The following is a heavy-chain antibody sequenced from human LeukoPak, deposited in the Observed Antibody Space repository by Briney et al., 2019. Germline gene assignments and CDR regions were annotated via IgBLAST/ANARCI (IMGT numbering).Heavy chain of an antibody. V-gene: IGHV3-23*01. J-gene: IGHJ4*02. D-gene: IGHD6-6*01. CDR1: GFTFTSYA. CDR2: ISGRGGSI. CDR3: TTAFLPIYSSSSDLIDDY. Sequence: GSLRLSRAASGFTFTSYAMSWVRQAPGRGLEWVSGISGRGGSIYYADSVKGRFTISRDNSKNTLYLQMNSLKTEDTAVYYCTTAFLPIYSSSSDLIDDYWGQGTLVTVSS.